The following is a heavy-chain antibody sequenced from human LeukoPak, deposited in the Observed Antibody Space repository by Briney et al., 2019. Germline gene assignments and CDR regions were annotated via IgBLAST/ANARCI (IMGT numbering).Heavy chain of an antibody. D-gene: IGHD3-3*01. CDR2: INHSGST. CDR3: ARGLNYDFWSGYYLSPFDY. CDR1: GGSFSGYY. Sequence: SETLSLTCAVYGGSFSGYYWSWIRQPPGKGLEWIGEINHSGSTNYNPSLKSRVTISVDTSKNRFSLKLSSVTAADTAVYYCARGLNYDFWSGYYLSPFDYWGQGTLVTVSS. J-gene: IGHJ4*02. V-gene: IGHV4-34*01.